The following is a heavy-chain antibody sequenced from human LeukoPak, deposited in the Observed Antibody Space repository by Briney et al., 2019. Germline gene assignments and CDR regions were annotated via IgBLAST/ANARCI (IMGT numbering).Heavy chain of an antibody. D-gene: IGHD1-26*01. J-gene: IGHJ6*03. CDR1: GFTFSSYW. Sequence: GGSLRLSCAASGFTFSSYWMSWVRQAPGKGLEWVAHIKQDGSEKYYVDSVKGRFTISRDNAKNSLYLQMNSLRGEDTAVYYCARDGYSGSYYRLYYFFMDVWGKGTTVTVSS. CDR2: IKQDGSEK. V-gene: IGHV3-7*03. CDR3: ARDGYSGSYYRLYYFFMDV.